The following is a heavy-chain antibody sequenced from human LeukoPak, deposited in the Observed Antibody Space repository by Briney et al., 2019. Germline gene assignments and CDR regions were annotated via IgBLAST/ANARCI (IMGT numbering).Heavy chain of an antibody. V-gene: IGHV3-30*03. J-gene: IGHJ4*02. CDR1: GFTFSSYG. Sequence: GGSLRLSCAASGFTFSSYGTHWVRQAPGKGLEWVAVISYDGSNKYYADSVKGRFTISRDNSKNTLYLEMNSLRAEDTAVYYCARVRNSGFRYVDSWGQGTLVTVSS. CDR2: ISYDGSNK. D-gene: IGHD5-12*01. CDR3: ARVRNSGFRYVDS.